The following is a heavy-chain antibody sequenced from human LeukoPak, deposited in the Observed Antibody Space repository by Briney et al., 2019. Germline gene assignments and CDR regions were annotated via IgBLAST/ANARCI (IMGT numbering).Heavy chain of an antibody. Sequence: GGSLRLSCAASGFTFSSYAMHWVRQAPGKGLEWVAVITYDGSNKYYADSVKGRFTISRDNSKNTLFVQVDSLRPEDTAVYYCARETAVDASWINYWGQGTPVTVSS. D-gene: IGHD4-11*01. V-gene: IGHV3-30-3*01. CDR3: ARETAVDASWINY. J-gene: IGHJ4*02. CDR1: GFTFSSYA. CDR2: ITYDGSNK.